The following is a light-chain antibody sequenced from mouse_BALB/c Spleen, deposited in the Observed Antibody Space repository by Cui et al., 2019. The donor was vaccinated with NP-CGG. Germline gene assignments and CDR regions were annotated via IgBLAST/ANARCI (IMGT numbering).Light chain of an antibody. Sequence: QAVLTQEFALTTSPGETVTRTCRSSTGAVTTSNYANWVQEKPDHLFTGLIGGTNNRAPGVPARFSGSLIGDKAALTITGAQTEDEAIYFCTLWYSNHWVFGGGTKLTVL. J-gene: IGLJ1*01. CDR3: TLWYSNHWV. CDR1: TGAVTTSNY. V-gene: IGLV1*01. CDR2: GTN.